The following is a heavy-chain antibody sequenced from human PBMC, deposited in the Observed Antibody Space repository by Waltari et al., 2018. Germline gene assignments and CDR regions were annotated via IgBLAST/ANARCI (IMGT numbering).Heavy chain of an antibody. D-gene: IGHD3-22*01. J-gene: IGHJ6*02. V-gene: IGHV4-34*01. Sequence: QVQLQQWGAGLLKPSETLSLTCAVFGGSFSAYHWSWIRQSPGKGLEWIGEISHSGSAIYDPSLKSRVTISLDTSRRQVSLRLSSVTAADTAVYFCARGTGGSSTYYFAGMDVWGQGTTVTVSS. CDR1: GGSFSAYH. CDR2: ISHSGSA. CDR3: ARGTGGSSTYYFAGMDV.